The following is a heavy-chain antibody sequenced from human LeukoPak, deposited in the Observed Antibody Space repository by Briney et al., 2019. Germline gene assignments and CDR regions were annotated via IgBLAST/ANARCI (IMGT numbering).Heavy chain of an antibody. CDR3: ARVAAAGTEYFDY. J-gene: IGHJ4*02. CDR1: GFTVSSNY. D-gene: IGHD6-13*01. CDR2: IYSGGST. V-gene: IGHV3-53*01. Sequence: GGSLRLSCAASGFTVSSNYMTCVRQAPGKGLEWVSLIYSGGSTFYADSVKGRFTISRDNSKNTLYLQMNSLRAEDTAVYYCARVAAAGTEYFDYWGQGTLVPVSS.